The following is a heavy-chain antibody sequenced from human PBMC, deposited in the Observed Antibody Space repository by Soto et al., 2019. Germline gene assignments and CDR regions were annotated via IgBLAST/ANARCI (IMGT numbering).Heavy chain of an antibody. J-gene: IGHJ1*01. CDR2: IYYSGST. Sequence: SETLSLTCTVSGGSISSGGYYWSWIRQHPGKGLEWIGYIYYSGSTYYNPSLKSRVTISVDTSKNQFSLKLSSVTAADTAVYYCARDASSGYYSRYFQHWGQGTLVTVSS. D-gene: IGHD3-22*01. CDR3: ARDASSGYYSRYFQH. CDR1: GGSISSGGYY. V-gene: IGHV4-31*03.